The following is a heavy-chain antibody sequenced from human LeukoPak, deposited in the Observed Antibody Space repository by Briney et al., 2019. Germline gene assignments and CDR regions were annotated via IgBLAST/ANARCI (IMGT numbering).Heavy chain of an antibody. D-gene: IGHD6-25*01. CDR1: GGSISSYY. Sequence: SETLSLTCTVSGGSISSYYWSWIRQPPGKGLEWIGYIYYSGSTNYNPSLKSRVTISVDTSKNQFSLKLSSVTAADTAVYYCARSSGTYYYYGMDVWGQGTTVTVSS. CDR2: IYYSGST. J-gene: IGHJ6*02. V-gene: IGHV4-59*08. CDR3: ARSSGTYYYYGMDV.